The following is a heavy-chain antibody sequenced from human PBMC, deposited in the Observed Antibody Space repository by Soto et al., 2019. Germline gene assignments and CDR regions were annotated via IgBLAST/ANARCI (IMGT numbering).Heavy chain of an antibody. D-gene: IGHD3-22*01. CDR2: IIPIIGII. V-gene: IGHV1-69*04. Sequence: SVKVSCKASGGTFSTYTITWVRQAPGQGLEWMGRIIPIIGIINYAQKFQGRVTITADKFTGTAYMELTRLRSDDTAVYYCAGDPDSHYNDSHASSYPWGQGTLVTVPS. J-gene: IGHJ5*02. CDR1: GGTFSTYT. CDR3: AGDPDSHYNDSHASSYP.